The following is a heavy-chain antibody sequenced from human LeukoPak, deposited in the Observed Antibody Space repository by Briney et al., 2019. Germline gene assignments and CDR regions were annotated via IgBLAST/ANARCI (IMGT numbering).Heavy chain of an antibody. CDR1: GGSISSSSYY. Sequence: SETLSLTCTVSGGSISSSSYYWGWIRQPPGKGLEWIGNIYYSGSTYYNPSLKSRVTMFVDTSKNQFSLRVNSVTAADTAVYYCAEYTSSSAYFDHWGQGTLVTVSS. CDR3: AEYTSSSAYFDH. CDR2: IYYSGST. D-gene: IGHD6-6*01. J-gene: IGHJ4*02. V-gene: IGHV4-39*01.